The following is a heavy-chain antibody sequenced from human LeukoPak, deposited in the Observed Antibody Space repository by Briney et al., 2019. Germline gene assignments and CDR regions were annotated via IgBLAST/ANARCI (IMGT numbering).Heavy chain of an antibody. CDR3: ARDSGYENYYYYGMDV. V-gene: IGHV1-18*01. D-gene: IGHD5-12*01. CDR2: ISAYNGNT. Sequence: EASVKVSCKASGHTFTSYGISWVRQAPGQGLEWMGWISAYNGNTNYAQKLQGRVTMTTDTSTSTAYMELRSLRSDDTAVYYCARDSGYENYYYYGMDVWGQGTTVSVSS. J-gene: IGHJ6*02. CDR1: GHTFTSYG.